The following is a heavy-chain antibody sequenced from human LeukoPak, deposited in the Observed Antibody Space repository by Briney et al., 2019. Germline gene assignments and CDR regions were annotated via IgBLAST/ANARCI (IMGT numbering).Heavy chain of an antibody. Sequence: PGGSLRLSCAASGFTVSINYMSWVRQAPGEGLEWVSVIYTTGKTYYADSVKGRFSIPRDNSKNTVYLQMNSLRAEDTAVYYCAKVSPTGRAFDCWGQGTLVTVSS. CDR1: GFTVSINY. D-gene: IGHD1-1*01. CDR2: IYTTGKT. CDR3: AKVSPTGRAFDC. V-gene: IGHV3-53*01. J-gene: IGHJ4*02.